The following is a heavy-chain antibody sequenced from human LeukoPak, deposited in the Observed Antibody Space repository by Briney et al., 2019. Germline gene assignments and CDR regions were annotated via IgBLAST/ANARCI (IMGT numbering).Heavy chain of an antibody. CDR1: GYTFTIYD. J-gene: IGHJ4*02. V-gene: IGHV1-8*01. D-gene: IGHD3-22*01. CDR3: ARGHSSGYCVSEY. Sequence: GASMTVSFKASGYTFTIYDINWVRQATAQGREWMGWMSPNSGNTGYAHKFHGRVTISRDTSISPTYMELSSLRSEDTAVYYCARGHSSGYCVSEYGGQGTRVTVSS. CDR2: MSPNSGNT.